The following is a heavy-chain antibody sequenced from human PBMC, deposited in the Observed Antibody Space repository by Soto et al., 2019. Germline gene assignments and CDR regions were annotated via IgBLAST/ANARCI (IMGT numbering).Heavy chain of an antibody. Sequence: GASVKVSCKVSGYTLTELSMHWVRQAPGKGLEWMGGFDPEDGETIYAQKFQGRVTMTEDTSTDTAYMELSSLRSEDTAVYYCATAQAYYYDSSGPLFDPWGQGTLVTVS. V-gene: IGHV1-24*01. D-gene: IGHD3-22*01. CDR3: ATAQAYYYDSSGPLFDP. CDR2: FDPEDGET. J-gene: IGHJ5*02. CDR1: GYTLTELS.